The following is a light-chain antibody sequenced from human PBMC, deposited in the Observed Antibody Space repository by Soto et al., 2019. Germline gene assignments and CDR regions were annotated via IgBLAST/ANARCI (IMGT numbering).Light chain of an antibody. J-gene: IGKJ5*01. CDR1: QSISSW. Sequence: DIQMTQSHSILYASVGDRVITTSRASQSISSWLAWFQQKPGKAPKLLIYDASSLESGAPSRFSGSGSGTEFTLTISSLQPEDFATYYCQQYNTFLYTLGQGTRLEIK. CDR2: DAS. CDR3: QQYNTFLYT. V-gene: IGKV1-5*01.